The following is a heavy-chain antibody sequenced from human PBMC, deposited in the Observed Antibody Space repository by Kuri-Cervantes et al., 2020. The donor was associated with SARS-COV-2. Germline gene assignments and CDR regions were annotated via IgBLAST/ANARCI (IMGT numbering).Heavy chain of an antibody. V-gene: IGHV3-11*01. CDR3: ARDGTAGGSYDWFDP. CDR1: GFAFGDYY. CDR2: VSHRGTNI. D-gene: IGHD1-26*01. J-gene: IGHJ5*02. Sequence: GGSLRHSCAASGFAFGDYYMSWIRQAPGKGLEWVSYVSHRGTNIYQADSVKGRFTISRDNAKNSLYLQMNSLRGEDTAVYYCARDGTAGGSYDWFDPWGQGTLVTVSS.